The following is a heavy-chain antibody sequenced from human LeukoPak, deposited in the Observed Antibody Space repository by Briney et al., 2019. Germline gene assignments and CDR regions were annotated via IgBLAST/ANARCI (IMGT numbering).Heavy chain of an antibody. CDR3: ARDIGGSMTTVTTLAFWYFDL. CDR1: GYTFTSYY. D-gene: IGHD4-17*01. Sequence: ASVKVSCKASGYTFTSYYMHWVRQAPGQGLEWMGIINPSGGSTSYAQKFQGRVTMTRDTSTSTVYMELSSLRSEDTAVYYCARDIGGSMTTVTTLAFWYFDLWGRGTLVTVSS. V-gene: IGHV1-46*01. J-gene: IGHJ2*01. CDR2: INPSGGST.